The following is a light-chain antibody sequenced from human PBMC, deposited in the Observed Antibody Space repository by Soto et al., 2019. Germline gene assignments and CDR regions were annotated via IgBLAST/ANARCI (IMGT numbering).Light chain of an antibody. J-gene: IGKJ4*01. CDR1: QSISSW. CDR3: QQYNSYSLT. Sequence: DIQMTQSPSPLSASVGDRVTITCRASQSISSWLAWYQQKPGKAPKLLIYKASSLESGVPSRFSGSGSGTEFTLNISSLQHDDFASYYCQQYNSYSLTFGGGTKVEIK. CDR2: KAS. V-gene: IGKV1-5*03.